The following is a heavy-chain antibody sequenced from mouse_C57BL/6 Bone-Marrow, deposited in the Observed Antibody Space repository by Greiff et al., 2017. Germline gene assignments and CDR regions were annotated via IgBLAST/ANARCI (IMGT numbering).Heavy chain of an antibody. CDR2: IYPRSGNT. CDR3: ARFLLTGYFDV. V-gene: IGHV1-81*01. Sequence: VQLQQSGAELARPGASVKLSCKASGYTFTSYGISWVKQRTGQGLEWIGEIYPRSGNTYYNEKFKGKATLTADKSFSTAYMELRSLTSEDSAVYFCARFLLTGYFDVWGTGTTVTVSS. J-gene: IGHJ1*03. CDR1: GYTFTSYG. D-gene: IGHD2-10*01.